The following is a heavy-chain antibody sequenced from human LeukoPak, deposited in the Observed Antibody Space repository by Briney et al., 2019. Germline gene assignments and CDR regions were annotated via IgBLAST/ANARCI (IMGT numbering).Heavy chain of an antibody. CDR2: INPNSGGT. V-gene: IGHV1-2*02. D-gene: IGHD3-9*01. CDR1: GYTFTGYY. Sequence: ASVKVSCKASGYTFTGYYMHWVRQAPGQGLEWMGWINPNSGGTNYAQKFQGRVTMTRDTSISTAYMELSRLRSDDTAVYYCASCYYDILTGYPNTYYYCGMDVWGQGTTVTVSS. CDR3: ASCYYDILTGYPNTYYYCGMDV. J-gene: IGHJ6*02.